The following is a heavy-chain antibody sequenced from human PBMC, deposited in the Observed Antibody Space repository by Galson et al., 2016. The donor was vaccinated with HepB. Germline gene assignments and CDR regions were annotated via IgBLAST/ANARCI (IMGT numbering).Heavy chain of an antibody. Sequence: SLRLSCAASGFTVSDTYMSWVRQAPGKGLEWVSVIYSGGPTYYPDSVMGRFTISRDNSKNTVYLQMNSLRAEDTAVYFCAKGRDGYVSVMDGWGQGTTVTVSS. D-gene: IGHD5-24*01. CDR1: GFTVSDTY. V-gene: IGHV3-53*01. CDR2: IYSGGPT. J-gene: IGHJ6*02. CDR3: AKGRDGYVSVMDG.